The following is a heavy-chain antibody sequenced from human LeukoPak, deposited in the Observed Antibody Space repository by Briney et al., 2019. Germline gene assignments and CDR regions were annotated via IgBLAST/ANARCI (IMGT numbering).Heavy chain of an antibody. CDR1: GDSVSRSGYY. D-gene: IGHD3-16*01. J-gene: IGHJ6*02. CDR3: ARGRGMYRL. Sequence: SETLSLTCTVSGDSVSRSGYYGGRIRQPPGKGLEWIGSIYYSGSTYYNPTLKSRVTISVDTSKNQFSLKLSSVTAADTAVYYCARGRGMYRLWGQGTTVTVSS. CDR2: IYYSGST. V-gene: IGHV4-39*07.